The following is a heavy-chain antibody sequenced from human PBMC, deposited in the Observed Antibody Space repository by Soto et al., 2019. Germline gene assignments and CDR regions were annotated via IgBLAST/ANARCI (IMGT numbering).Heavy chain of an antibody. D-gene: IGHD3-22*01. V-gene: IGHV1-18*01. J-gene: IGHJ4*02. CDR1: GYSFATSG. Sequence: QVKLVQSGTEVKKPGASMKVSCKASGYSFATSGISWVRQAPGQGLEWMGWISAYNGNTNYDQKLQDRIIMTTDTSTSTAYLELMSLRSDDTAVYYCARAGQYYDSSGYGDWGQVTLVTVSS. CDR3: ARAGQYYDSSGYGD. CDR2: ISAYNGNT.